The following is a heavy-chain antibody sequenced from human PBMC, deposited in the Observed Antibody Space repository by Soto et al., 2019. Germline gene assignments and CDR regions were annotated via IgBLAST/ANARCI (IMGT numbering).Heavy chain of an antibody. CDR1: GFTLSGRS. CDR3: ARGWFGPDV. V-gene: IGHV3-74*01. D-gene: IGHD3-10*01. Sequence: EVQLVESGGGLVQPGGSLRLSCAASGFTLSGRSMHWVRQAPGKGLVWVSGIDTAGTDSTYADSVQVRFTSSRDNAKNMLYLQMNSLRVEDTAVYYCARGWFGPDVWGKGTTVTVSS. CDR2: IDTAGTDS. J-gene: IGHJ6*04.